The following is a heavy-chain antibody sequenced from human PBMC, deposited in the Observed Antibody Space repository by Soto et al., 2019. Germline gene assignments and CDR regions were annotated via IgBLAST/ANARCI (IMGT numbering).Heavy chain of an antibody. Sequence: EVQLLESGGDLVQPGGSLRLSCAASGFTFDNYGMSWVRQAPGKGLEWVSTVSGSGGSTYYAASVKGRVTISREYSKNTMYLQMNSLRAEDTAVYFCARHRSYNSGFFDYWSQGTLVTVSS. V-gene: IGHV3-23*01. CDR2: VSGSGGST. D-gene: IGHD6-19*01. CDR1: GFTFDNYG. J-gene: IGHJ4*02. CDR3: ARHRSYNSGFFDY.